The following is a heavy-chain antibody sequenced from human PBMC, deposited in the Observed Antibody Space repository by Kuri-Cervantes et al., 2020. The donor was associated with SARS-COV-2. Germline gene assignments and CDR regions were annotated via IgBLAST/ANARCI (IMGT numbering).Heavy chain of an antibody. D-gene: IGHD1-26*01. V-gene: IGHV3-30-3*01. CDR2: VSYDGSNK. CDR1: GFTFNRFA. CDR3: ARLYSGSYFGAFDI. Sequence: GESLKISCAASGFTFNRFAIQWVRQAPGKGLEWVAVVSYDGSNKYYADSVKGRFTISRDNSKNTLYLQMNSLRAEDTAVYYCARLYSGSYFGAFDIWGQGTMVTVSS. J-gene: IGHJ3*02.